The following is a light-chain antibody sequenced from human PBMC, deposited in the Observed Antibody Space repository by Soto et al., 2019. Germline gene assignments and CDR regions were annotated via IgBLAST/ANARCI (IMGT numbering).Light chain of an antibody. CDR2: GNS. CDR1: SSNIGAGYD. V-gene: IGLV1-40*01. J-gene: IGLJ2*01. Sequence: QSVLTQPPSVSGAPGQRVTISCTWSSSNIGAGYDVHWYQQLPGTAPKLLIYGNSNRPSGVPDRFSGSKSGTSASLAITGLQAEDEADYYCQSYDSSLRVVFGGGTKVTVL. CDR3: QSYDSSLRVV.